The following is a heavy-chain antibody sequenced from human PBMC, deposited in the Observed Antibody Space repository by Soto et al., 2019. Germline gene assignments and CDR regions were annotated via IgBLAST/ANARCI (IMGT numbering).Heavy chain of an antibody. CDR3: ARPGVPLAYAFDI. D-gene: IGHD7-27*01. Sequence: GESLKISCKGSGYSFTSYWIGWVRQMPGKGLEWMGIIYPGDSDTRYSPSFQGQVTISADKSISTAYLQCSSLKASYTATYYCARPGVPLAYAFDIWGQGTMVTVSS. V-gene: IGHV5-51*01. CDR2: IYPGDSDT. CDR1: GYSFTSYW. J-gene: IGHJ3*02.